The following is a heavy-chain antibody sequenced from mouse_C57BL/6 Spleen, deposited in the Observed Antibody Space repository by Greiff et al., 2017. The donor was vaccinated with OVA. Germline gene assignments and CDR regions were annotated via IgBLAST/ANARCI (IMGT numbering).Heavy chain of an antibody. D-gene: IGHD2-2*01. J-gene: IGHJ2*01. CDR1: GYTFTDYY. CDR2: INPNNGGT. Sequence: EVQLQQSGPELVKPGASVKISCKASGYTFTDYYMNWVKQSHGKSLEWIGDINPNNGGTSYNQKFKGKATLTVDKSSSTAYMELRSLTSEDSAVYYCARRERFGYYFDYWGQGTTLTVSS. CDR3: ARRERFGYYFDY. V-gene: IGHV1-26*01.